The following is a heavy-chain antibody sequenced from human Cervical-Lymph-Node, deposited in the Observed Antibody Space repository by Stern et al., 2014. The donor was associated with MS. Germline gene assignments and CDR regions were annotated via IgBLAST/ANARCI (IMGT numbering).Heavy chain of an antibody. V-gene: IGHV1-18*01. CDR2: ISGYNGDT. CDR3: ARGPYCSSTSCYTNGYYFYGLDV. J-gene: IGHJ6*02. D-gene: IGHD2-2*02. Sequence: VQLVQSGAEVKKPGASVKVSCKASGYTFTSFGISWVRRPHGQGLERKGRISGYNGDTNYPQKFQSRVILTADTSTSTAYMDLTNLRSDDTAMYYCARGPYCSSTSCYTNGYYFYGLDVWGQGTTVTVSS. CDR1: GYTFTSFG.